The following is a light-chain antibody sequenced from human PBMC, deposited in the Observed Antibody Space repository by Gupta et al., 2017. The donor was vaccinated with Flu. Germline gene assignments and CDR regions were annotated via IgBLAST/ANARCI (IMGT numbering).Light chain of an antibody. CDR3: LQNYFSPKT. CDR2: AAS. CDR1: RDIRND. V-gene: IGKV1-6*01. J-gene: IGKJ1*01. Sequence: AVQMTPSPSSLSASIGDRVTITCRASRDIRNDVGWYQQKPGKTPQLLIFAASRLQSGVPSRFSGSGGGPDFTLTINSLQPEDFATYCCLQNYFSPKTFGQGTTLEVK.